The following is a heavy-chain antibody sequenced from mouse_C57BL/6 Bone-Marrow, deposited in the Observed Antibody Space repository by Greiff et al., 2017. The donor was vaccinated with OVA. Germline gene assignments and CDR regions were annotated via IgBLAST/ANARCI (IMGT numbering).Heavy chain of an antibody. J-gene: IGHJ3*01. CDR3: ARPGDYDGDWFAY. CDR1: GYTFTTYP. V-gene: IGHV1-47*01. Sequence: VQRVESGAELVKPGASVKMSCKASGYTFTTYPIEWMKQNPGKSLEWIGNFHPYNDDTKYNEKFKGKATLTVEKSSSTVYLELSRLTSDDSAVYYCARPGDYDGDWFAYWGQGTLVTVSA. D-gene: IGHD2-4*01. CDR2: FHPYNDDT.